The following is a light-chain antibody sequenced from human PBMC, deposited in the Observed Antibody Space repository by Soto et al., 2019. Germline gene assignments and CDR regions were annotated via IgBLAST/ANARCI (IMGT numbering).Light chain of an antibody. Sequence: EIVLTHSPDTLSLSPGESATLSCMASQSVSSSYLAWYQQKPGRAPRLLIYGASNRATGIPDRVSGSESGTDFTLTISRLETGDFAVYDCQQYDHSIDFGQGTRLEIE. CDR3: QQYDHSID. J-gene: IGKJ5*01. CDR1: QSVSSSY. V-gene: IGKV3-20*01. CDR2: GAS.